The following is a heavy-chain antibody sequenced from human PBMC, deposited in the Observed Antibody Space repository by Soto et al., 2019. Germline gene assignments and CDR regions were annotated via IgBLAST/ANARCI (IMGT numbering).Heavy chain of an antibody. Sequence: PSETLSLSCAISGASISGINWWTWVRQPPGKGLQWIGEVYHSGITDYNPSLKSRVTISVDKSKNQFSLNLTAATAADTAVYYCAKSRGIVGATTRRRLGMDVWGQGTMVTVSS. D-gene: IGHD1-26*01. V-gene: IGHV4-4*02. CDR2: VYHSGIT. CDR1: GASISGINW. J-gene: IGHJ6*02. CDR3: AKSRGIVGATTRRRLGMDV.